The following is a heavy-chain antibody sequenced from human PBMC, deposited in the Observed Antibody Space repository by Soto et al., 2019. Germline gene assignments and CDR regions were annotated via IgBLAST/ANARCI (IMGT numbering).Heavy chain of an antibody. V-gene: IGHV1-8*01. Sequence: QVQLVQSGAEVKKPGASVKASCKASGYTFTSYDINWVRQATGQGLEWMGWMNPNSGNTGYAQKFQGRVTMTRNTSISTAYMELSSLRSEDTAVYYCARDQLNYDILTGYYSYMDVWGKGTTVTVSS. J-gene: IGHJ6*03. D-gene: IGHD3-9*01. CDR2: MNPNSGNT. CDR1: GYTFTSYD. CDR3: ARDQLNYDILTGYYSYMDV.